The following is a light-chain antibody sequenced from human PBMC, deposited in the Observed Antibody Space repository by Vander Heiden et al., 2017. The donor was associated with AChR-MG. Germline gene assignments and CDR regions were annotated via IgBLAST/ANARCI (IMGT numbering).Light chain of an antibody. CDR1: NLGDKY. CDR3: QAWDSRSNWV. CDR2: QKD. J-gene: IGLJ3*02. Sequence: SYKLTQPPSVSVSPGQTATITCSGDNLGDKYASCYQQKPGQPPLLVIYQKDKRPSGIPERFSGSNSGNTATLTISGTQSVDEADFFCQAWDSRSNWVFGGGTKLTVL. V-gene: IGLV3-1*01.